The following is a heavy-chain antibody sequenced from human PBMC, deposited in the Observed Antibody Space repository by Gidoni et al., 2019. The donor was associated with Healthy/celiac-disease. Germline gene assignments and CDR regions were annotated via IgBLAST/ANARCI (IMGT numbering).Heavy chain of an antibody. Sequence: QVQLQESGPGLVKPSQTLSLTCTVSGGSIRSGSYYWSWIRQPAGKGLEWIGRIYTSGSTNYNPSLKSRVTISVDTSKNQFSLKLSSVTAADTAVYYCARDSGFGVVISAFDIWGQGTMVTVSS. CDR1: GGSIRSGSYY. CDR3: ARDSGFGVVISAFDI. CDR2: IYTSGST. V-gene: IGHV4-61*02. J-gene: IGHJ3*02. D-gene: IGHD3-3*01.